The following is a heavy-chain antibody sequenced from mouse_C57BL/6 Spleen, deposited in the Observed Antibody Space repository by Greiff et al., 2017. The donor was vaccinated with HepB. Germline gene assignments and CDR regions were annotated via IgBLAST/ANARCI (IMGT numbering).Heavy chain of an antibody. D-gene: IGHD4-1*01. J-gene: IGHJ4*01. CDR2: IDPSDSYT. CDR3: ARSLTAYYYAMDY. V-gene: IGHV1-69*01. Sequence: QVQLQQPGAELVMPGASVKLSCKASGYTFTSYWMHWVKQRPGQGLEWIGEIDPSDSYTNYNQKFKGKSTLTVDKSSSTAYMQLSSLTSEDSAVYYCARSLTAYYYAMDYWGQGTSGTVSS. CDR1: GYTFTSYW.